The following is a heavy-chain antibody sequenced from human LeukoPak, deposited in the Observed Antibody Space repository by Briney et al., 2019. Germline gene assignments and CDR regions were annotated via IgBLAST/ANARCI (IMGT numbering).Heavy chain of an antibody. J-gene: IGHJ4*02. V-gene: IGHV4-61*01. Sequence: PSETLSLTCTVSGGSISSSSYYWSWIRQPPGKGLEWIGYIYYSGSTNYNPSLKSRVTMSADTSKNQFSLKLSSVTAADTAVYYCGRTEYYFDYWGQGTLVTVSS. CDR1: GGSISSSSYY. CDR3: GRTEYYFDY. D-gene: IGHD3-10*01. CDR2: IYYSGST.